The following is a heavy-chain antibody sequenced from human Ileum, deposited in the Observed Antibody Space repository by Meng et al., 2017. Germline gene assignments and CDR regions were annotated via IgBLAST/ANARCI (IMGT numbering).Heavy chain of an antibody. V-gene: IGHV1-18*01. J-gene: IGHJ4*02. CDR3: ARDRQWVFDY. Sequence: QVQLVQSGIEVKKPGASVKVSCKPSGYTFTTFGISWVRQAPGQGLEWMGWIDPGNGNRNFAQKFQDRITLTTDTTTTTAYMELRSLRSDGTAIFYCARDRQWVFDYWGQGTLVTVSS. CDR2: IDPGNGNR. CDR1: GYTFTTFG. D-gene: IGHD6-19*01.